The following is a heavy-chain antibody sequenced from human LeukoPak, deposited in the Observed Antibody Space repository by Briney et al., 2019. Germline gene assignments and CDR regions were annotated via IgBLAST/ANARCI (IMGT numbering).Heavy chain of an antibody. Sequence: GGSLRLSCAASGFTFSSCAMSWVRQAPGKGLEWVSAISGSGGSTYYADSVKGRFTISRDNSKNTLYLQMNSLRAEDTAVYYCAKVDSNGYSSGWYFDYWGQGTLVTVSS. D-gene: IGHD6-19*01. CDR1: GFTFSSCA. CDR2: ISGSGGST. CDR3: AKVDSNGYSSGWYFDY. J-gene: IGHJ4*02. V-gene: IGHV3-23*01.